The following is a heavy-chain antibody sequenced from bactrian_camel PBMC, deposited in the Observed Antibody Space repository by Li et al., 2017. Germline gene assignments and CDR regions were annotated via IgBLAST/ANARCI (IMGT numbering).Heavy chain of an antibody. Sequence: VQLVESGGGSVQPGGSLRLSCRGAGYAYNGYCMSWFRQSPGNEREAVAAIGRGGSAGYADSVKGRFTISKDSAKRILYLQMDDLKPEDTAMYYCASDSCTTWRGGSLDPGMYNYWGQGTQVTVS. V-gene: IGHV3S67*01. CDR2: IGRGGSA. CDR3: ASDSCTTWRGGSLDPGMYNY. CDR1: GYAYNGYC. D-gene: IGHD3*01. J-gene: IGHJ4*01.